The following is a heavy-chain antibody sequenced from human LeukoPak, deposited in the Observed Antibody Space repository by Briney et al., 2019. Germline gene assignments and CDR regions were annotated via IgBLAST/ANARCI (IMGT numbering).Heavy chain of an antibody. J-gene: IGHJ6*02. CDR1: GDAFNSHT. CDR3: ARYFWGTTVRGASIDV. Sequence: SVTVSYTASGDAFNSHTINWVGRAPGQGRGGVGWIFLSFFIPSSTPKFTGSATISVATSTTTAYMDLSSLRSEDTSVYYCARYFWGTTVRGASIDVWGQGTPVTVSS. V-gene: IGHV1-69*02. D-gene: IGHD3-10*01. CDR2: IFLSFFIP.